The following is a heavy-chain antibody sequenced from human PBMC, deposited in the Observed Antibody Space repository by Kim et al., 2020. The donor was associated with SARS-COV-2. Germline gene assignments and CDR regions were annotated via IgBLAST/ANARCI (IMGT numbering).Heavy chain of an antibody. CDR3: AKAWGDYYYGMDV. J-gene: IGHJ6*02. D-gene: IGHD3-16*01. Sequence: YADSVKGRFTISRDNSKNTLYLQMNSLRAEDTAVYYCAKAWGDYYYGMDVWGQGTTVTVSS. V-gene: IGHV3-30*02.